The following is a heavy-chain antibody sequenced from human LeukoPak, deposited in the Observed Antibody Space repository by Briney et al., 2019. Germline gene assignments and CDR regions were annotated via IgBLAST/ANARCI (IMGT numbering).Heavy chain of an antibody. CDR2: INTDGSDT. J-gene: IGHJ3*02. V-gene: IGHV3-74*01. Sequence: PGGSLRLSCAASGFTFSSYWVHWVRHAPGKGLVWVSRINTDGSDTRYADSVKGRFTISRDNAKNTLSLQMNSLRAEDTAVYYCARGVVANAFDIWGQGTMATVSS. CDR3: ARGVVANAFDI. CDR1: GFTFSSYW. D-gene: IGHD3-22*01.